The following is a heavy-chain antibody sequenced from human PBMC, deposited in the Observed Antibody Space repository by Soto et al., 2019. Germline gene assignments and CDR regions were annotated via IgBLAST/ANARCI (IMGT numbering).Heavy chain of an antibody. CDR3: VRDDVGVGIDY. V-gene: IGHV3-74*03. CDR2: IDSDGNST. J-gene: IGHJ4*02. Sequence: EVQLVESGGGLVQPGGSLRLSCAASGFTCSSYWMHWVRQVPGKGLVWVSHIDSDGNSTTYADSVKGRFTISRDNAKNTVYLQMNSLRAEDTAVYYCVRDDVGVGIDYWGLGTLVTVSS. CDR1: GFTCSSYW. D-gene: IGHD1-26*01.